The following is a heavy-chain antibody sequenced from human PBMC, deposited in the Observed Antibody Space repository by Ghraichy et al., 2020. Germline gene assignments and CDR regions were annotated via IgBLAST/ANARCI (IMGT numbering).Heavy chain of an antibody. CDR3: VRVDSGYDLYYYYGMDV. Sequence: GGSLRLSCAASGFTFDDYGMSWVRQAPGKGLEWVSGINWNGGSTGYANSVKGRFTISRDNAKNSLYLQMNSLRAEDTALYHCVRVDSGYDLYYYYGMDVWGQGTTVTVSS. CDR2: INWNGGST. D-gene: IGHD5-12*01. V-gene: IGHV3-20*01. J-gene: IGHJ6*02. CDR1: GFTFDDYG.